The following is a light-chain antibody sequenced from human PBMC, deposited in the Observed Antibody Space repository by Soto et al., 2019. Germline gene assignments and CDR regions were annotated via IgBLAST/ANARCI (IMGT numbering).Light chain of an antibody. CDR1: QDISNH. J-gene: IGKJ1*01. CDR3: QQANSFPWT. CDR2: DAS. Sequence: DIQLTQSPSSLSASVGDRVTITCQASQDISNHLNWYQQKPGKAPNLLIYDASNLETGVPSRFSGSGSGTDFTLTISSLQPEDFATYYCQQANSFPWTFGQGTKVEIK. V-gene: IGKV1-33*01.